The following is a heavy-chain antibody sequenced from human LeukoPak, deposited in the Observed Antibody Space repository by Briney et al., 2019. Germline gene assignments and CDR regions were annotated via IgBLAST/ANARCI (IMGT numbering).Heavy chain of an antibody. CDR3: TAELGIDY. CDR2: VRSKAYGGTT. Sequence: PGRSLRLSCTASGFTFGNYPMSWVRQAPGKGLEWVGFVRSKAYGGTTEYAASVKGRFTISRDESKSIAYLQMNSLKTEDTAVYYCTAELGIDYWGQGTLVTVSS. CDR1: GFTFGNYP. D-gene: IGHD7-27*01. V-gene: IGHV3-49*04. J-gene: IGHJ4*02.